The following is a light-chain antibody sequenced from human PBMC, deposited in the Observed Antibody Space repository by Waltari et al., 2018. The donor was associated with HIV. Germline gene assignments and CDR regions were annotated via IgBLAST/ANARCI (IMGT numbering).Light chain of an antibody. CDR2: DAS. CDR1: QSVSRSY. CDR3: QQYRSSTSYT. V-gene: IGKV3D-20*01. J-gene: IGKJ2*01. Sequence: EIVLTQSPATLSLSQGERATLSCGASQSVSRSYFAWYQQKPGLAPRLLLYDASTTATGIPDRFSGSGSGTDFSLTLSRLEPEDFAVSYCQQYRSSTSYTFGQGTKLEI.